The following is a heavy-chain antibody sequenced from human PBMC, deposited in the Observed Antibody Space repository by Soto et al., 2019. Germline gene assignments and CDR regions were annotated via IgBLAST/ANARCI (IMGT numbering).Heavy chain of an antibody. CDR1: EFTFTTSA. J-gene: IGHJ4*02. D-gene: IGHD6-13*01. Sequence: GGSLRLSFAAPEFTFTTSAMTWVRQAPGKGLGRASAISGSSGSPYSADSAKGRFTIPRTTSKKTRYLQTTSLRAGNTARDSRAKSYRSTCYNYFDYWGQGTLVTVSS. CDR2: ISGSSGSP. V-gene: IGHV3-23*01. CDR3: AKSYRSTCYNYFDY.